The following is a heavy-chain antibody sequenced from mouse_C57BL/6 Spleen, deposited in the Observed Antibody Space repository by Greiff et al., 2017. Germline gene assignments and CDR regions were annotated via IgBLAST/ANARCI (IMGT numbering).Heavy chain of an antibody. CDR1: GYTFTSYW. Sequence: QVQLQQPGAELVMPGASVKLSCKASGYTFTSYWMHWVKQRPGQGLEWIGEIDPSDSYTNSNQKFKGKSTLTVDNSSSTAYMQLSSLTSEDSAVYDCARGTGLDYWGQGTTLTVSS. J-gene: IGHJ2*01. V-gene: IGHV1-69*01. CDR2: IDPSDSYT. CDR3: ARGTGLDY. D-gene: IGHD4-1*01.